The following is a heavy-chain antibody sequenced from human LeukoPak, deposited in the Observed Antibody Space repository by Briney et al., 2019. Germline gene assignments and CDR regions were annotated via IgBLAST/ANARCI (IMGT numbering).Heavy chain of an antibody. J-gene: IGHJ4*02. V-gene: IGHV3-20*04. CDR2: INWNGGST. Sequence: GGSLRPSCAASGFTFDDYGMSWVRQAPGKGLEWVSGINWNGGSTGYADSVKGRFTISRDNAKNSLYLQMNSLRAEDTALYYCARDSWDTAIHNYWGQGTLVTVSS. D-gene: IGHD5-18*01. CDR3: ARDSWDTAIHNY. CDR1: GFTFDDYG.